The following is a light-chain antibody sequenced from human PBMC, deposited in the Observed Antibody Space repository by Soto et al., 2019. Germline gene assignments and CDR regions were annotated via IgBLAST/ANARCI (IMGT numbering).Light chain of an antibody. J-gene: IGLJ2*01. V-gene: IGLV2-14*03. CDR1: DTDIGRYNY. CDR3: SSYSSSSTIL. Sequence: QSVLTQPASVSGSPGQSITICCTGTDTDIGRYNYVSWYQHRPGKAPKRIISDVSNRPSGLSDRFSGSKSVNTASLTISGLQADDEADYFCSSYSSSSTILFGGGTKLTVL. CDR2: DVS.